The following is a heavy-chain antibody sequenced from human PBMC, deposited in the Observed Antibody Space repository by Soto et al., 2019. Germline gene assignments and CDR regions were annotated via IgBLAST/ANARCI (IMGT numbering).Heavy chain of an antibody. J-gene: IGHJ4*02. V-gene: IGHV1-46*01. CDR1: GYTFTSYY. CDR3: ARVRAHYSSSTRIDY. CDR2: INPSGGST. Sequence: ASVKVSCKASGYTFTSYYMHWVRQAPGQGLEWMGIINPSGGSTSYAQKFQGRVTMTRDTSTSTVYMELSSLRSEDTAVYYCARVRAHYSSSTRIDYWGQGTLVTVSS. D-gene: IGHD6-6*01.